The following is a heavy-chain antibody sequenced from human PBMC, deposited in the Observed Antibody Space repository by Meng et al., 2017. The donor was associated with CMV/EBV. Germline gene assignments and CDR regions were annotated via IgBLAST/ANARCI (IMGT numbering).Heavy chain of an antibody. V-gene: IGHV3-21*01. CDR1: GFTFSSYS. J-gene: IGHJ6*02. CDR3: ARDLSNYDILTGYQYYYYGMDV. Sequence: GESLKISCAASGFTFSSYSMNWVRQAPGKGLEWVSSISSSSYIYYADSVKGRFTISRDNAKNSLYLQMNSLRAEDTAVYYCARDLSNYDILTGYQYYYYGMDVWGQGTTV. D-gene: IGHD3-9*01. CDR2: ISSSSYI.